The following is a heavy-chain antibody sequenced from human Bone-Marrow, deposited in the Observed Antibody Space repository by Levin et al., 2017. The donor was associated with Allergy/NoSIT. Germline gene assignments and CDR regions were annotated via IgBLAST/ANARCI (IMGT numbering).Heavy chain of an antibody. CDR3: ARELPYFSASGSSRPPLDAFDI. D-gene: IGHD3-16*02. J-gene: IGHJ3*02. V-gene: IGHV7-4-1*02. CDR2: INIHTGNP. Sequence: ASVKVSCKASGYSFTHYAINWVRQAPGQGLEWMGWINIHTGNPTYVQAFTGRFVFFFDTSVSTAYLQISSLKAEDTAVYYCARELPYFSASGSSRPPLDAFDIWGQGTRVTVSS. CDR1: GYSFTHYA.